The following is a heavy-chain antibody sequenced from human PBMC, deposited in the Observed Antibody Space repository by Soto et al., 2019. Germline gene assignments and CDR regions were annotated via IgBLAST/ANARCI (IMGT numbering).Heavy chain of an antibody. J-gene: IGHJ4*02. Sequence: QVQLVQSGAEVKKPGASVKISCKASGVTFTSYYMHWVRQAPGQGLEWMGIINPSGDTSYAQKFQGRVTMTRDTSTSTVYMELSSLRSEDTAVYYCARVYCSGGGCYGIDYWGQGTLVTVSS. CDR1: GVTFTSYY. CDR2: INPSGDT. V-gene: IGHV1-46*01. D-gene: IGHD2-15*01. CDR3: ARVYCSGGGCYGIDY.